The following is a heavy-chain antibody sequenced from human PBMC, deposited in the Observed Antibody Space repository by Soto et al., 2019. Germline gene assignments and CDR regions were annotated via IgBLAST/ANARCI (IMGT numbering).Heavy chain of an antibody. CDR1: GFTFSSYG. J-gene: IGHJ4*02. D-gene: IGHD3-9*01. Sequence: LRLSCAASGFTFSSYGMHWVRQAPGKGLEWVAVIWYDGSNKYYADSVKGRFTISRDNSKNTLYLQMNSLRAEDTAVYYCARDTGLRYFDWYLDYWGQGTLVTVSS. V-gene: IGHV3-33*01. CDR2: IWYDGSNK. CDR3: ARDTGLRYFDWYLDY.